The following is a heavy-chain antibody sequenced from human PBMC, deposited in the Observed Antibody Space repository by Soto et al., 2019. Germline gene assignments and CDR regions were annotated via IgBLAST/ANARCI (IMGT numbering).Heavy chain of an antibody. CDR3: AKYRFPGYTYAIDS. V-gene: IGHV3-30*18. CDR2: ITYDGSNK. J-gene: IGHJ5*01. D-gene: IGHD5-18*01. CDR1: GFRFNPYG. Sequence: QVQLVESGGGVVPPGKSLRLSCAASGFRFNPYGMHWVLQAPGTGLEWVAFITYDGSNKYTESVRGRFITSRDDSKNTLYLQMNSLRAVDTAIYDCAKYRFPGYTYAIDSGGQGTVVTVSS.